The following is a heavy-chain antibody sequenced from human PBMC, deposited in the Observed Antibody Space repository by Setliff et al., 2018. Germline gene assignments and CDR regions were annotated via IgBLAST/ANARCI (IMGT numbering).Heavy chain of an antibody. D-gene: IGHD2-15*01. CDR1: GFTFSNYE. Sequence: GGSLRLSCAASGFTFSNYEMNWVRQAPGKGLEWVAVISYDGSRKFHADSVKGRFTISRDNSKNTLYLQMNSLRAEDTAVYYCASYCSGGSCYSWGQGTPVTVSS. CDR2: ISYDGSRK. J-gene: IGHJ4*02. CDR3: ASYCSGGSCYS. V-gene: IGHV3-30*03.